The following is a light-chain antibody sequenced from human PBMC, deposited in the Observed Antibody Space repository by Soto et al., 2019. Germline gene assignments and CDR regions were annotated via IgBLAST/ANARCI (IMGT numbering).Light chain of an antibody. CDR3: QQSYSAPFN. V-gene: IGKV1-39*01. CDR1: QDIDIY. CDR2: ETS. J-gene: IGKJ2*01. Sequence: DIQMTQSPSSLSASVGDRVSITCRASQDIDIYLNWYQHKAGKAPKLLIYETSSLRSGVPSRFSGSGSRTDFTLTISSLQPEDFATYYCQQSYSAPFNFGQG.